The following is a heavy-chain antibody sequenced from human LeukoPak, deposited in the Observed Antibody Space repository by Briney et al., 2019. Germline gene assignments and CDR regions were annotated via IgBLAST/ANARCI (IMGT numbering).Heavy chain of an antibody. Sequence: GGSLRLSCTASGFTFGDYAMSWVRQAPGKGLEWAGFIRSKAYGGTTEYAASVKGRFTISRDDSKSIAYLQMNSLKTEDTAVYYCTRTGYYDFWSDYFDYWGQGTLVTVSS. D-gene: IGHD3-3*01. CDR3: TRTGYYDFWSDYFDY. CDR2: IRSKAYGGTT. V-gene: IGHV3-49*04. J-gene: IGHJ4*02. CDR1: GFTFGDYA.